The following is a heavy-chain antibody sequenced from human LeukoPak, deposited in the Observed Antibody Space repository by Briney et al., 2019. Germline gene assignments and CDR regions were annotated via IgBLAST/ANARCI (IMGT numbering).Heavy chain of an antibody. CDR2: IYYSGST. J-gene: IGHJ4*02. D-gene: IGHD3-22*01. CDR1: GGSISSYY. V-gene: IGHV4-59*12. Sequence: SETLSLTCTVSGGSISSYYWSWIRQPPGKGLEWIGYIYYSGSTNYNPSLKSRVTISVDTSKNQFSLKLSSVTAADTAVYYCARDADSSGYYFSIWGQGTLVTVSS. CDR3: ARDADSSGYYFSI.